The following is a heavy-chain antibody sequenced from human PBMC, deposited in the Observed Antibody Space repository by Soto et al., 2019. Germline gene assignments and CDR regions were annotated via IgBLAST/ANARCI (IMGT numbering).Heavy chain of an antibody. CDR3: AKVDDYAVGGMDV. CDR1: GFTFSNSI. Sequence: GGSLRLSCGASGFTFSNSIMSWVRQAPGKGLEWVSSITGSGGTTYYADSVKGRFTISRDNSKNTLYLQMNSLRAEDTAVYYCAKVDDYAVGGMDVWGQGTTVTVSS. D-gene: IGHD3-16*01. CDR2: ITGSGGTT. V-gene: IGHV3-23*01. J-gene: IGHJ6*02.